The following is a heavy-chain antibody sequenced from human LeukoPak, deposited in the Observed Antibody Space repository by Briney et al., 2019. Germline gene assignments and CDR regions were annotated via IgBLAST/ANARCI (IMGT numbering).Heavy chain of an antibody. V-gene: IGHV3-11*01. CDR3: AKDRKAARYTGSAV. D-gene: IGHD3-10*01. CDR2: ISGSGTSV. Sequence: GGSLRLSCAASGFTFSDHHMSWLRQAPGKGLEWISYISGSGTSVYAESVRGRFTISRDNAESSLYLQMDSLRDDDTAVYYCAKDRKAARYTGSAVWGQGTTVIVSS. CDR1: GFTFSDHH. J-gene: IGHJ6*02.